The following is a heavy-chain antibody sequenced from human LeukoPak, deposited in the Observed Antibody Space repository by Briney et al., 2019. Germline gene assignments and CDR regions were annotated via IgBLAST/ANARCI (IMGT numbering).Heavy chain of an antibody. CDR3: ARDTLWFGALGLNWFDP. V-gene: IGHV4-4*07. Sequence: PPETLSLTCTVSGGSISSYYWSWIRQPAGRGLEWIGRIYTSGSTNYNPSLKSRVTMSVDTSKNQFSLKLSSVTAADTAVYYCARDTLWFGALGLNWFDPWGQGTLVTVSS. D-gene: IGHD3-10*01. CDR2: IYTSGST. J-gene: IGHJ5*02. CDR1: GGSISSYY.